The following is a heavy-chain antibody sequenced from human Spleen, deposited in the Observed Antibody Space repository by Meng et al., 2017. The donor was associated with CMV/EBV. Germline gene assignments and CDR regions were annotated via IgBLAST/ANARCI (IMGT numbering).Heavy chain of an antibody. CDR2: IIPIFGTA. J-gene: IGHJ6*02. Sequence: SVKVSCKASGGTFSSYAISWVRQAPGQGLEWMGGIIPIFGTANYAQKFQGRVTITTDESTSTAYMELSSLRSEDTAVYYCARDLAPFEVVPAALNYYYYYGMDVWGQGTTVTVSS. D-gene: IGHD2-2*01. V-gene: IGHV1-69*05. CDR1: GGTFSSYA. CDR3: ARDLAPFEVVPAALNYYYYYGMDV.